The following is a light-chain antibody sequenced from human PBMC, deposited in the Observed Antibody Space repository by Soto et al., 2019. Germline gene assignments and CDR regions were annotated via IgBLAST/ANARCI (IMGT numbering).Light chain of an antibody. CDR1: SSNIGNNY. CDR2: DNN. CDR3: GTWDNSLSALV. Sequence: QSALTQPPSVSAAPGQKVTISCSGSSSNIGNNYVSWYQQLPGTAPKLLIYDNNKRPSGIPDRFSGSKSGTSATLGITGLQTGDEADYYCGTWDNSLSALVFGGGTKLTVL. V-gene: IGLV1-51*01. J-gene: IGLJ3*02.